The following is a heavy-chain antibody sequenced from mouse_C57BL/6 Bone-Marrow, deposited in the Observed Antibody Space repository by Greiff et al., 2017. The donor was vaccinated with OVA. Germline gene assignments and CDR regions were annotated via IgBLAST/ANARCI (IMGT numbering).Heavy chain of an antibody. CDR2: INPYNGGT. D-gene: IGHD1-1*01. J-gene: IGHJ3*01. CDR1: GYTFTDYY. V-gene: IGHV1-19*01. CDR3: ASHYYGSAFAY. Sequence: VQLQQSGPVLVKPGASVKMSCKASGYTFTDYYMNWVKQSHGKSLEWIGVINPYNGGTSYNQKFKGKATLTVGKSSSTAYMELNSLTSEDSAVYYCASHYYGSAFAYWGQGTLVTVSA.